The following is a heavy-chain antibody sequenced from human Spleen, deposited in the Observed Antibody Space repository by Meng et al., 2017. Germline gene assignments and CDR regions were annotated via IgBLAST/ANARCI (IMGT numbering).Heavy chain of an antibody. Sequence: SETLSLTCTVSGGSISAYYWSWIRQPPGKGLEWIGYIYYTGSTNYNPSLKSRVTISVDTSKNQFSLKLSSVTAADTAVYYCARNSGGYGDYYYYGMDVWGQGTTVTVSS. D-gene: IGHD4/OR15-4a*01. CDR1: GGSISAYY. CDR3: ARNSGGYGDYYYYGMDV. J-gene: IGHJ6*02. CDR2: IYYTGST. V-gene: IGHV4-59*12.